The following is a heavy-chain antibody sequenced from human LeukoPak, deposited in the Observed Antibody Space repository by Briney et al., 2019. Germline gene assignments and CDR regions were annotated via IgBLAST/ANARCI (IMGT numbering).Heavy chain of an antibody. CDR1: GFTVSSNY. J-gene: IGHJ4*02. CDR3: ARSITIFGVVIGGFDY. CDR2: IYSGGST. D-gene: IGHD3-3*01. V-gene: IGHV3-53*01. Sequence: PGGSLRLSGAASGFTVSSNYMSWVRQAPGKGLEWVSVIYSGGSTYYAVSVKRRFTISRDNSKNTLYLQMNSLRAEDTAVYYCARSITIFGVVIGGFDYWGQGTLVTVSS.